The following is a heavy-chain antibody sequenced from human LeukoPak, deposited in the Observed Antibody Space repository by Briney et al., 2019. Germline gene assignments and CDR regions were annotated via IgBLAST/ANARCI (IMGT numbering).Heavy chain of an antibody. CDR3: ARNFYSNYLGVDY. V-gene: IGHV1-18*01. CDR1: GYTFTSYG. J-gene: IGHJ4*02. Sequence: ASVKVSSKASGYTFTSYGISWVRQAPGQGLEWMGWISAYNGNRNYAQKFQGRVSMTIDTSTRTTYMDLSSLRSDDTAVYFCARNFYSNYLGVDYWGQGTLVTVSS. D-gene: IGHD4-11*01. CDR2: ISAYNGNR.